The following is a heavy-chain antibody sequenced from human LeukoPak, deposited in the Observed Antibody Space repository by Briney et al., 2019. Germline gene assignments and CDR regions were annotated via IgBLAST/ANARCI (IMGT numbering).Heavy chain of an antibody. CDR1: GYRFTSYW. J-gene: IGHJ5*02. CDR2: IHPGEYER. CDR3: ARRTDSGWKWFDP. Sequence: GESLKISCKASGYRFTSYWIGWVRHMRGKGLEWMGVIHPGEYERRYSPSFEGQVTISADKSISTAYMQWSSLKASDTAMYYCARRTDSGWKWFDPWGQGTLVTVSS. D-gene: IGHD6-25*01. V-gene: IGHV5-51*01.